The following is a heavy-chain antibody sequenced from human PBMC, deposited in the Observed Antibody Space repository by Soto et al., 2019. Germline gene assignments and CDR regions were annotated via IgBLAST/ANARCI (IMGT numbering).Heavy chain of an antibody. J-gene: IGHJ4*02. V-gene: IGHV4-59*01. CDR2: IYYSGST. CDR3: ARVDRVAGFHFDY. CDR1: GGSISSYY. Sequence: ASETLSLTCTVSGGSISSYYWSWIRQPPGKGLEWIGYIYYSGSTNYNPSLKSRVTISVDTSKNQFSLKLSSVTAADTAVYYCARVDRVAGFHFDYWGQGTLVTVSS. D-gene: IGHD2-15*01.